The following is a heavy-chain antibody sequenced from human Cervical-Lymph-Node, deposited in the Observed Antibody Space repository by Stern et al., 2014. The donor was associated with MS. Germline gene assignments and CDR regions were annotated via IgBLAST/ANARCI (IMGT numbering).Heavy chain of an antibody. Sequence: QVQLVQSGGGLVKPGGSLRLSCAASGFTFSDYYMSWIRQAPGKGLEWVSYISSSGSTIYYADSVKCRFTISRDNAKNSLYLQMNSLRAEDTAVYYCARDWSPSSGWYYSDRYYYGMDVWGQGTTVTVSS. J-gene: IGHJ6*02. V-gene: IGHV3-11*01. CDR3: ARDWSPSSGWYYSDRYYYGMDV. D-gene: IGHD6-19*01. CDR2: ISSSGSTI. CDR1: GFTFSDYY.